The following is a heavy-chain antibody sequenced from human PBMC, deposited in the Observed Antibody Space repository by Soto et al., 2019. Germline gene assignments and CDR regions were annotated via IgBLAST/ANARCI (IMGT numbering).Heavy chain of an antibody. CDR2: INHSGST. V-gene: IGHV4-34*01. J-gene: IGHJ6*02. D-gene: IGHD4-17*01. CDR3: ARGWVGSAYGDYYYYYGMDV. Sequence: SETLSLTCAVYGGPFSGYYWSWIRQPPGKGLEWIGEINHSGSTNYNPSLKSRVTISVDTSKNQFSLKLSSVTAADTAVYYCARGWVGSAYGDYYYYYGMDVWGQGTTVTVSS. CDR1: GGPFSGYY.